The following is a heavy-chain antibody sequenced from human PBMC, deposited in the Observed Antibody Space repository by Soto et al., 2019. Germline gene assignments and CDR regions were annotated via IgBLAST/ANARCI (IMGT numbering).Heavy chain of an antibody. Sequence: ETLSLTCTVSGGSISSSSYYWGWIRQPPGKGLEWIGSIYYSGSTYYNPSLKSRVTISVDTSKNQFSLKLSSVTAADTAVYYCARHTIAHLFDYWGQGTLVTVSS. CDR1: GGSISSSSYY. V-gene: IGHV4-39*01. CDR3: ARHTIAHLFDY. J-gene: IGHJ4*02. CDR2: IYYSGST. D-gene: IGHD1-1*01.